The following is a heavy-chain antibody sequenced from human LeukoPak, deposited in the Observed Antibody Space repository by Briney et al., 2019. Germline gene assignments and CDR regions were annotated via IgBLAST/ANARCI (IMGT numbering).Heavy chain of an antibody. CDR3: ARQGYYYGSGSFKGFDY. J-gene: IGHJ4*02. Sequence: SVKVSCKASGGTFSSYAISWVRQAPGQGLEWMGGIIPIFGTANYAQKFQGRVTITADESTSTAYMELSSLRSEDTAVYYCARQGYYYGSGSFKGFDYWGQGTLVTVSS. CDR1: GGTFSSYA. V-gene: IGHV1-69*13. D-gene: IGHD3-10*01. CDR2: IIPIFGTA.